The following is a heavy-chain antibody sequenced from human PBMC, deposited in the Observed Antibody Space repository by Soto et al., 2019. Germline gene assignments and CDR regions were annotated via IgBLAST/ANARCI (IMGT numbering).Heavy chain of an antibody. Sequence: GASVKVSCKASGYSFNIYGINWVRQAPGQGLELMGWISAYDGKTTYAEKFQGRVTMTTDASTSTAYMELRSLRSDDTAVYYCARDPHEYWTSYWFDPWGQGTLVTVSS. CDR3: ARDPHEYWTSYWFDP. J-gene: IGHJ5*02. CDR2: ISAYDGKT. V-gene: IGHV1-18*01. CDR1: GYSFNIYG. D-gene: IGHD3-10*01.